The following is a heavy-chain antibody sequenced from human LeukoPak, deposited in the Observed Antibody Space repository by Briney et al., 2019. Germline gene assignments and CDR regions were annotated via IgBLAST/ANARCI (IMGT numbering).Heavy chain of an antibody. J-gene: IGHJ4*02. CDR2: ISYDGSNK. D-gene: IGHD6-13*01. V-gene: IGHV3-30*04. CDR1: GFTFSSYA. CDR3: AKVNRAAGTYFDY. Sequence: PGRSLRLSCAASGFTFSSYAMHWVRQAPGKGLEWVAVISYDGSNKYYADSVKGRFTISRDNSKNTLYLQMNSLRAEDTAVYYCAKVNRAAGTYFDYWGQGTLVTVSS.